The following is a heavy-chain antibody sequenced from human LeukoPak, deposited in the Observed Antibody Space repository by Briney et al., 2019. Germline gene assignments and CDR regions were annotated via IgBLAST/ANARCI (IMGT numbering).Heavy chain of an antibody. J-gene: IGHJ6*03. CDR3: AKEPSWTYYYYYSMDV. CDR2: ISGNVIST. D-gene: IGHD1-1*01. Sequence: GGSLRLSCAASGFTFTNYAMSWVRQAPGKGLEGVSGISGNVISTYYADSVKGRFTISRENSKSTLYLKMDSLRTDDTAVYYCAKEPSWTYYYYYSMDVSGKGTTVTVCS. V-gene: IGHV3-23*01. CDR1: GFTFTNYA.